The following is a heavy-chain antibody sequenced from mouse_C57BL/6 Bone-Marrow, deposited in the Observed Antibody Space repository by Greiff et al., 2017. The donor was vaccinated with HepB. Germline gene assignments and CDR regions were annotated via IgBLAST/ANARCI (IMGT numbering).Heavy chain of an antibody. J-gene: IGHJ2*01. CDR3: ARREGFDY. CDR2: IDPSDSYT. Sequence: VQLQQSGAELVRPGTSVKLSCKASGYTFTSYWMHWVKQRPGQGLEWIGVIDPSDSYTNYNQKFKGKATLTVDTSSSTAYMQLSSLTSEDSAVYYCARREGFDYWGQGTTLTVSS. CDR1: GYTFTSYW. V-gene: IGHV1-59*01.